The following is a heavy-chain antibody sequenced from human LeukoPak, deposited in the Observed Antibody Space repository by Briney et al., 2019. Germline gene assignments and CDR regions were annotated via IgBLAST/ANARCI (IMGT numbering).Heavy chain of an antibody. CDR2: MNPSSGNT. CDR3: ARGQFIAVAASDY. D-gene: IGHD6-19*01. Sequence: GASVKVSCKASGYTFTSYDINWVRQATGQGLEWMGWMNPSSGNTGYAQKFQGRVTMTRNTSISTAYMELSSLRSEDTAVYYCARGQFIAVAASDYWGQGTLVTVSS. V-gene: IGHV1-8*01. J-gene: IGHJ4*02. CDR1: GYTFTSYD.